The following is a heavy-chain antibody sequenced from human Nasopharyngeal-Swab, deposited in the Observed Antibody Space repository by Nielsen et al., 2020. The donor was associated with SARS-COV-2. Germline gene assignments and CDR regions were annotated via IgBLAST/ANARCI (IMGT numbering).Heavy chain of an antibody. J-gene: IGHJ5*02. CDR3: AGDGHHLVNWFDP. Sequence: WVRQAPGQGLEWMGWINTKTGNPTYAQGFTGRFVFSLDTSVSTAYLQISSLNAEDTAVYYCAGDGHHLVNWFDPWGQGTLVTVSS. D-gene: IGHD4-23*01. V-gene: IGHV7-4-1*02. CDR2: INTKTGNP.